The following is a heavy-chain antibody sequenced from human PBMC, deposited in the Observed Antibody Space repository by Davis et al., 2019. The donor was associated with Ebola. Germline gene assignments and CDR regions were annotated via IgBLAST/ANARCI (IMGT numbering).Heavy chain of an antibody. CDR2: IKSKIDGGTT. D-gene: IGHD2-2*01. Sequence: GESLKISCGASGLTFSDAWVGWARQAPGKGLEWLGRIKSKIDGGTTDYAEPVKGRFTISRDDSINTVFLQMNSLRTEDTAMYYCTTDVVPAATRGVYYYYYYMDVWGKGTSVTVSS. J-gene: IGHJ6*03. V-gene: IGHV3-15*01. CDR1: GLTFSDAW. CDR3: TTDVVPAATRGVYYYYYYMDV.